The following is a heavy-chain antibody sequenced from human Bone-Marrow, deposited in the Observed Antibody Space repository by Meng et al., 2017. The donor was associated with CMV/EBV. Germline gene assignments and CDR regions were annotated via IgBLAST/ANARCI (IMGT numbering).Heavy chain of an antibody. J-gene: IGHJ6*02. CDR2: INPNSGGT. V-gene: IGHV1-2*02. CDR1: GYTFTGYY. CDR3: ARDGGGFVVVPAAMRYYYGMDV. Sequence: ASVKVSCKASGYTFTGYYMHWVRQAPGQGLEWMGWINPNSGGTNYAQKFQGRVTMTRDTSISTAYMELSRLRSDDTAVYYCARDGGGFVVVPAAMRYYYGMDVWGQGTTVTVSS. D-gene: IGHD2-2*01.